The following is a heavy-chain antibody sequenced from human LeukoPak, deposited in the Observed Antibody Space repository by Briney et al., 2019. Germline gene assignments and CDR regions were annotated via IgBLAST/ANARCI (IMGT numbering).Heavy chain of an antibody. CDR2: IKSKTDGGTT. CDR3: TTDQGRYCSSTSCYVFDY. V-gene: IGHV3-15*01. J-gene: IGHJ4*02. Sequence: GGSLRLSCAASGFTFSNAWMSWVRQAPGKGLEWVGRIKSKTDGGTTDYDAPVKGRFTISRDDSKNTLYLQMNSLKTEDTAVYYCTTDQGRYCSSTSCYVFDYWGQGTLVTVSS. D-gene: IGHD2-2*01. CDR1: GFTFSNAW.